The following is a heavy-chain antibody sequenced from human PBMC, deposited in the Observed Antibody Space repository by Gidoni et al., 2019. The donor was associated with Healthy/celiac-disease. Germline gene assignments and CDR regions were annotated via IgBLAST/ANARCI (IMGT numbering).Heavy chain of an antibody. D-gene: IGHD1-26*01. CDR3: ARSMGATSNFDY. V-gene: IGHV1-45*02. CDR2: ITPFNGNT. Sequence: QMQMVQSGAAVTTTGSSVKVSCKASGYTFTYRYLHWVRQAPGHALEWMGWITPFNGNTNYAQKFPDRVTITRDRSMSTAYMELSSLRSEDTAMYYCARSMGATSNFDYWGQGTLVTVSS. CDR1: GYTFTYRY. J-gene: IGHJ4*02.